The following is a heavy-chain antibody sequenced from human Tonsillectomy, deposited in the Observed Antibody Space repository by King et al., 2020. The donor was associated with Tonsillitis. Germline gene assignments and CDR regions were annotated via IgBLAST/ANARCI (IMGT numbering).Heavy chain of an antibody. CDR3: ARGTLSYYYDSSGYRNDAFDI. V-gene: IGHV4-34*01. Sequence: VQLQQWGAGLLKPSETLSLTCAVYGGSFSGYYWSWIRQPPGKGLEWIWEINHSGSTNYNPSLKSRVTISVDTSKNQFSLKLSSVTAADTAVYYCARGTLSYYYDSSGYRNDAFDIWGQGTMVTVSS. CDR1: GGSFSGYY. D-gene: IGHD3-22*01. J-gene: IGHJ3*02. CDR2: INHSGST.